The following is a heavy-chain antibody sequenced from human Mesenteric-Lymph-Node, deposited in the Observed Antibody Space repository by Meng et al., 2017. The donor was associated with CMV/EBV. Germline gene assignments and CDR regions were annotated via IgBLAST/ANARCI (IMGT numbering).Heavy chain of an antibody. J-gene: IGHJ6*02. Sequence: SVKVSCKASGYTFTSYDINWVRQAPGQGLEWVGGVIPILTSSNYAQKFQGRVTIIADKSTTTVYMEVSSLKSEDTAIYYCASGTIFGVVTPYYYGLDVWGQGTTVTVSS. V-gene: IGHV1-69*10. D-gene: IGHD3-3*01. CDR2: VIPILTSS. CDR3: ASGTIFGVVTPYYYGLDV. CDR1: GYTFTSYD.